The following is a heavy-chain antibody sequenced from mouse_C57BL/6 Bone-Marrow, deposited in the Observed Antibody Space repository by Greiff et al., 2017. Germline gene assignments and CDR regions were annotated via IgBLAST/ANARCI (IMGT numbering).Heavy chain of an antibody. J-gene: IGHJ4*01. V-gene: IGHV1-81*01. D-gene: IGHD1-1*01. CDR2: IYPRSGNT. Sequence: VQLQQSGAELARPGASVKLSCKASGYTFTDYGISWVKQRTGQGLEWIGGIYPRSGNTYYNEKFKGKATLTADKSSSTAYMELRSLTSEDSAVYFCAREVSITKVGAPFYARDYWGQGTSVTVSS. CDR1: GYTFTDYG. CDR3: AREVSITKVGAPFYARDY.